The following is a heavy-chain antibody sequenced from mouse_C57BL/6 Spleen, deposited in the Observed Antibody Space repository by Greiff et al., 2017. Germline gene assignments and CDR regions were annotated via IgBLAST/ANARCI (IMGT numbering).Heavy chain of an antibody. V-gene: IGHV1-64*01. CDR1: GYPFTSYC. J-gene: IGHJ2*01. Sequence: QVQLQQPGAELVKPGASVKLSCKASGYPFTSYCMHWVKQRPGQGLEWIGIIHPHSGSTNYNEKLKSKATLTVYKSSSTAYMQLSSLTSEDSAVYYCAREGVRYGNHDYFDYWGQGTTLTVSS. CDR3: AREGVRYGNHDYFDY. CDR2: IHPHSGST. D-gene: IGHD2-10*02.